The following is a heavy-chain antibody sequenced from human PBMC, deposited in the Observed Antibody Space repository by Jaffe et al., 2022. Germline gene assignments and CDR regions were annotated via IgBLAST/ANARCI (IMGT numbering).Heavy chain of an antibody. Sequence: EVQLVESGGGLVKPGGSLRLSCAASGFTFSNAWMSWVRQAPGKGLEWVGRIKSKTDGGTTDYAAPVKGRFTISRDDSKNTLYLQMNSLKTEDTAVYYCTTEAPYYDYIWGSYRPELRVYWGQGTLVTVSS. CDR2: IKSKTDGGTT. D-gene: IGHD3-16*02. J-gene: IGHJ4*02. V-gene: IGHV3-15*01. CDR3: TTEAPYYDYIWGSYRPELRVY. CDR1: GFTFSNAW.